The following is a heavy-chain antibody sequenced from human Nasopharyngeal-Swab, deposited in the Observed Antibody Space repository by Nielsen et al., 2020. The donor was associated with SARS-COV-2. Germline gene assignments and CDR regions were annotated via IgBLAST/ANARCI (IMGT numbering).Heavy chain of an antibody. V-gene: IGHV1-18*01. D-gene: IGHD6-19*01. CDR3: ARDFRSSGWHYYYYYGMDD. CDR2: ISAYNGNT. Sequence: WVRQATGQGLEWMGWISAYNGNTNYAPKLQGRVTMTTDTSTSTAYMELRSLRSDDTAVYYCARDFRSSGWHYYYYYGMDDWGQGTTVTVSS. J-gene: IGHJ6*02.